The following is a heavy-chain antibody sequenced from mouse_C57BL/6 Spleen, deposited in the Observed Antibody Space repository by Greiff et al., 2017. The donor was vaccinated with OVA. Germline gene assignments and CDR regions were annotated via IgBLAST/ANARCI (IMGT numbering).Heavy chain of an antibody. CDR2: IWTGGGT. J-gene: IGHJ4*01. V-gene: IGHV2-9-1*01. CDR3: ARGIYYGYEGYAMDY. D-gene: IGHD2-2*01. Sequence: VHLVESGPGLVAPSQSLSITCTVSGFSLTSYAISWVRQPPGKGLEWLGVIWTGGGTNYNSALKSRLSISKDNSKSQVFLKMNSLQTDDTARYYCARGIYYGYEGYAMDYWGQGTSVTVSS. CDR1: GFSLTSYA.